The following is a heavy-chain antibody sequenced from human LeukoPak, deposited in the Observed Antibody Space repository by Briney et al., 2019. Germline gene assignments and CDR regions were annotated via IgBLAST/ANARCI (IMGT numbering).Heavy chain of an antibody. D-gene: IGHD5/OR15-5a*01. CDR3: AVSTLVGMDV. V-gene: IGHV3-66*01. CDR2: IYSGGST. CDR1: GFTFSSCA. J-gene: IGHJ6*02. Sequence: GGSLRLSCAASGFTFSSCAMSWVRQAPGKGLEWVSVIYSGGSTYYADSVKGRFTISRDNTKNSLYLQMNSLRAEDTAVYYCAVSTLVGMDVWGQGTTVTVSS.